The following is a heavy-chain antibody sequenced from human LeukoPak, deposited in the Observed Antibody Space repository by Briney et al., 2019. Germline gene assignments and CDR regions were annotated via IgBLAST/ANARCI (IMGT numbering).Heavy chain of an antibody. V-gene: IGHV1-2*02. J-gene: IGHJ4*02. CDR1: GYTFTGYY. CDR3: ATVNVDTAMVRTHSFDY. CDR2: INPNSGGT. D-gene: IGHD5-18*01. Sequence: GASVNVSCKASGYTFTGYYMHWVRQAPGQGLEWMGWINPNSGGTNYAQKFQGRVTMTRDTSISTAYMELSRLRSDDTAVYYCATVNVDTAMVRTHSFDYWGQGTLVTVSS.